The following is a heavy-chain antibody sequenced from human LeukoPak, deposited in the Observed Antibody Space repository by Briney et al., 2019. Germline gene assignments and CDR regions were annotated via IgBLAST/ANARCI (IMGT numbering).Heavy chain of an antibody. J-gene: IGHJ4*02. Sequence: ASVKVSCKASGYTFTSYGISWVRQAPGQGLEWMGWISAYNGNTNYAQKLQGRVTMTTDTSTSTAYMELRSLRSDDTAVYYCARHSLGYCSSTSCYKGGADYWGQGTLVTVSS. CDR3: ARHSLGYCSSTSCYKGGADY. V-gene: IGHV1-18*01. CDR2: ISAYNGNT. CDR1: GYTFTSYG. D-gene: IGHD2-2*02.